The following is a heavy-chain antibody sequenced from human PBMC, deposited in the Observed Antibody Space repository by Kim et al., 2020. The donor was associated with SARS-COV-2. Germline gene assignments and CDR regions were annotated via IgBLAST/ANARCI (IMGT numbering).Heavy chain of an antibody. J-gene: IGHJ4*02. V-gene: IGHV3-7*03. Sequence: GKKYADPVKGRFTISRDNAENLLYLQMNRLRVEDTAVYYCATGGVWGFDYWGQGILVIVSS. CDR2: GK. CDR3: ATGGVWGFDY. D-gene: IGHD1-26*01.